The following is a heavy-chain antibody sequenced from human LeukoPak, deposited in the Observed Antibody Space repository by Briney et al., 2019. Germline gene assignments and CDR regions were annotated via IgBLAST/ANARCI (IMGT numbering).Heavy chain of an antibody. CDR1: GYSFTSYW. D-gene: IGHD1-26*01. V-gene: IGHV5-51*01. J-gene: IGHJ4*02. Sequence: GESLKISCEVSGYSFTSYWIGWVRQMPGKGLEWMGMIYPGDSDTRYSPSFQGQVTISADKSINTAYLQWSSLKASDTAMYYCARRLLAARGSQFDYWGQGTLVTVSS. CDR3: ARRLLAARGSQFDY. CDR2: IYPGDSDT.